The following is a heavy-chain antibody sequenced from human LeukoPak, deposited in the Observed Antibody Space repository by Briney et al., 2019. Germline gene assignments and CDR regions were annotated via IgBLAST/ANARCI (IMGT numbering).Heavy chain of an antibody. J-gene: IGHJ4*02. CDR2: ISGSGGST. CDR3: ARRAAGWYSGSYYDY. Sequence: GXSLRLSCAASGFTFSSYAMSWVRQAPGKGGEWVSAISGSGGSTYYADSVKGRFTISRDNSKNTMYLQMNSLRAEDTAVYYCARRAAGWYSGSYYDYWGQGTLVTVSS. CDR1: GFTFSSYA. V-gene: IGHV3-23*01. D-gene: IGHD1-26*01.